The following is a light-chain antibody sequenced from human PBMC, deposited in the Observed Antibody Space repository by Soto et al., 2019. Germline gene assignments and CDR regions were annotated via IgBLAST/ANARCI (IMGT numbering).Light chain of an antibody. CDR2: STN. CDR1: TGAVTSGYY. V-gene: IGLV7-43*01. J-gene: IGLJ3*02. Sequence: QTVVTQEPSLTVSPGGTVTLTCASSTGAVTSGYYPNWFQQKSGQAPRALIYSTNNKQSWTPARFSGSLLGGKAALTLSGVQPEDEAEYYCLLYYGAAWVFGGGTKLTVL. CDR3: LLYYGAAWV.